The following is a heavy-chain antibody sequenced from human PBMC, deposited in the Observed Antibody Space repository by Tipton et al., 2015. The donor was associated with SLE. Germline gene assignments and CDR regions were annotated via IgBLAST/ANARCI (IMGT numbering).Heavy chain of an antibody. Sequence: QVQLVQSGAEVKKPGASVXVSCKASGYNFTTYXISXVRQAPGQGLEWMGWISAYNGNTNYAQKVQGRVTMTTDTSTSTAYMEVRSLRSDDTAVYYCARAGPDVYAVAGTVDYWGQGTLVTVSS. CDR2: ISAYNGNT. V-gene: IGHV1-18*01. CDR1: GYNFTTYX. CDR3: ARAGPDVYAVAGTVDY. J-gene: IGHJ4*01. D-gene: IGHD6-19*01.